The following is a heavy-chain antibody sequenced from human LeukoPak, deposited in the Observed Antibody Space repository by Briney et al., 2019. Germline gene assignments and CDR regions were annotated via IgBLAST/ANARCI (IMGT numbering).Heavy chain of an antibody. CDR1: GGSLSGYY. J-gene: IGHJ5*02. Sequence: SETLSLTCAVYGGSLSGYYWSWIRQPPGKGLEWIGEINHSGSTNYNPSLKSRVTISVDTSKNQFSLKLSSVTAADTAVYYCARLNLENWFDPWGQGTLVTVSS. V-gene: IGHV4-34*01. D-gene: IGHD3-3*01. CDR3: ARLNLENWFDP. CDR2: INHSGST.